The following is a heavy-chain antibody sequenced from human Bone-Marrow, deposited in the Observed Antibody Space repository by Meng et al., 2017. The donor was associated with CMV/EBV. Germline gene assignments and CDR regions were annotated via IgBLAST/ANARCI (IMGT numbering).Heavy chain of an antibody. CDR3: ARPLHNWNCVSRGANCFDY. V-gene: IGHV3-30*04. D-gene: IGHD1-7*01. CDR2: ISYDGSDK. J-gene: IGHJ4*02. Sequence: GESLKISCSASGFTFSNYAMHWVRQAPGTGLEWVAVISYDGSDKYYADSLRGRFTISRDNSKSTLYLQMNSLRGEDTAVYYCARPLHNWNCVSRGANCFDYWGQGTLVTVSS. CDR1: GFTFSNYA.